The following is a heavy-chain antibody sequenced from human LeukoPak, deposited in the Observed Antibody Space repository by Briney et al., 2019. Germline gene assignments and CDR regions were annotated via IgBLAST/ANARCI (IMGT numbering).Heavy chain of an antibody. Sequence: GESLKISCKGSGYSFTSYWIGWVRQMPGKGLEWMGIIYPGDSDTRYSPSFQGQVTISADKSISTAYLQWSSLKASDTAVYYCALYGSSGYYYAPSDYWGQGTLVTVSS. D-gene: IGHD3-22*01. CDR1: GYSFTSYW. J-gene: IGHJ4*02. CDR3: ALYGSSGYYYAPSDY. CDR2: IYPGDSDT. V-gene: IGHV5-51*01.